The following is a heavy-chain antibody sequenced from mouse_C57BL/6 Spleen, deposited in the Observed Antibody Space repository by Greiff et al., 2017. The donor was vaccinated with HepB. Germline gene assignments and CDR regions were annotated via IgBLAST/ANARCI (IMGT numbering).Heavy chain of an antibody. CDR2: INPNNGGT. D-gene: IGHD4-1*01. Sequence: EVQLQQSGPELVKPGASVKISCKASGYTFTDYYMNWVKQSHGKSLEWIGDINPNNGGTSYNQKFKGKATLTVDKSSSTAYIELRSLTSEDSAVYYGATANWDGGAMDYWGQGTSVTVSS. CDR3: ATANWDGGAMDY. CDR1: GYTFTDYY. V-gene: IGHV1-26*01. J-gene: IGHJ4*01.